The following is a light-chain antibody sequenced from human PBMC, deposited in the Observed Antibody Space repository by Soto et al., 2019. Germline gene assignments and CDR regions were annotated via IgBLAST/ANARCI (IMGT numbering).Light chain of an antibody. CDR3: QSYDSSRYV. V-gene: IGLV1-40*01. CDR1: SSNIGAGYD. Sequence: QSVLTQPPSVSGAPGQRVTISCTGSSSNIGAGYDVQWYQQLPGTAPKLLIYGNSNRPSGVPDRFSGSKSGTSASLAITGLQAEDEADYYCQSYDSSRYVFGTGTKVTVL. J-gene: IGLJ1*01. CDR2: GNS.